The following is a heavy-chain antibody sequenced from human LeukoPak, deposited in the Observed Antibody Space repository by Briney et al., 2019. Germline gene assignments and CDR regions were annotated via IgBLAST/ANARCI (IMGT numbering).Heavy chain of an antibody. V-gene: IGHV1-46*03. J-gene: IGHJ4*02. D-gene: IGHD3-3*01. CDR3: ARDGAYDFWSGYYSTFDY. Sequence: GASVKVSXKASGYTFTSYYMHWVRQAPGQGLEWMGIINPSGGSTSYAQKFQGRVTMTRDTSTSTVYMELSSLRSEDTAVYYCARDGAYDFWSGYYSTFDYWGQGTLVTVSS. CDR2: INPSGGST. CDR1: GYTFTSYY.